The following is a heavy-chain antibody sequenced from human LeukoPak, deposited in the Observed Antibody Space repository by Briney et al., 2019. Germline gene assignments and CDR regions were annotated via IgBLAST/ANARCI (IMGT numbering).Heavy chain of an antibody. CDR2: IKQDGSEK. J-gene: IGHJ5*02. D-gene: IGHD3-22*01. Sequence: PGGSLRLSCAASGFTFSSYWMSWVRQAPGKGLEWVANIKQDGSEKYYVASVKGRFTISRDNAKNSLYLQMNSLRAEDTAVYYCAREPFTYYYDSSGYSPWGQGTLVTVSS. V-gene: IGHV3-7*01. CDR3: AREPFTYYYDSSGYSP. CDR1: GFTFSSYW.